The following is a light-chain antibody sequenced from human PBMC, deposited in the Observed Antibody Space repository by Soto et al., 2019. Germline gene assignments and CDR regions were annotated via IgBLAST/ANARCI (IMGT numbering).Light chain of an antibody. CDR3: SSYAGGNIVV. J-gene: IGLJ2*01. Sequence: QSVLTQPPSASGSPGQSVTISCTGTSSDVGDYNYVSWYQQHPGKAPKLMIYEVSKRPSGVPDRFSGSKSGNTASLTVSGLQAEDEADYYCSSYAGGNIVVFGGGTKVTVL. CDR2: EVS. CDR1: SSDVGDYNY. V-gene: IGLV2-8*01.